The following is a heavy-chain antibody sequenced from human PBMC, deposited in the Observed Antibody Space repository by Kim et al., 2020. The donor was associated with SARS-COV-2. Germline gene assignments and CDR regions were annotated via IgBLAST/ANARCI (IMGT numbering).Heavy chain of an antibody. CDR1: GFTVSSNY. CDR2: IYSGGST. V-gene: IGHV3-53*01. Sequence: GGSLRLSCAASGFTVSSNYMSWVRQAPGKGLEWVSFIYSGGSTYYADSVKGRFTISRDNSKNTLYLQMNSLRAEDTAVYYCAGAMVRGVIITGGMDVWGQGTTVTVSS. CDR3: AGAMVRGVIITGGMDV. D-gene: IGHD3-10*01. J-gene: IGHJ6*02.